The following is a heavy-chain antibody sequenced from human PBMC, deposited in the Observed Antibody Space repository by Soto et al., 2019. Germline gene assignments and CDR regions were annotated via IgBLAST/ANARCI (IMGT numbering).Heavy chain of an antibody. J-gene: IGHJ5*02. CDR2: ISYDGSNK. V-gene: IGHV3-30*18. CDR1: GFTFSSYG. D-gene: IGHD3-3*01. CDR3: AKDRVYDFWSGYYRLNWFDP. Sequence: GGSLRLSCAASGFTFSSYGMHWVRQAPGKGLEWVAVISYDGSNKYYADSVKGRFTISRDNSKNTLYLQMNSLRAEDTAVYYCAKDRVYDFWSGYYRLNWFDPWGQGTLATVSS.